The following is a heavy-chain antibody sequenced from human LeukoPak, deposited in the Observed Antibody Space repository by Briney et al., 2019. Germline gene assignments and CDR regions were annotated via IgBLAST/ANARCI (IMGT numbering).Heavy chain of an antibody. CDR1: GASISSGGYY. CDR2: IYYSRGT. Sequence: SETLSLTCTVSGASISSGGYYWNWIRQPPGKGLEWIGYIYYSRGTSYSPSLKSRLTISVDTSKNQFSLKLSSVTAADTAVYYCARDGYNSGYFDYWGQGTLVTVSS. V-gene: IGHV4-30-4*01. D-gene: IGHD5-24*01. CDR3: ARDGYNSGYFDY. J-gene: IGHJ4*02.